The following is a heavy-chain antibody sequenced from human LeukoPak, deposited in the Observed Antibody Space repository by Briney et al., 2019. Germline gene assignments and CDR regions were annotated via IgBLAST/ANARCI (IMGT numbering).Heavy chain of an antibody. CDR3: ARDHGSYDAFDI. V-gene: IGHV4-34*01. D-gene: IGHD1-26*01. Sequence: SETLSLTCAVYGGSFSGYYWSWIRQPPGKGLEWIGEINHSGSTNYNPSLKSRVTISVDTSKNQFSLKLSSVTAADTAVYYCARDHGSYDAFDIWGQGTMVTVSS. CDR2: INHSGST. J-gene: IGHJ3*02. CDR1: GGSFSGYY.